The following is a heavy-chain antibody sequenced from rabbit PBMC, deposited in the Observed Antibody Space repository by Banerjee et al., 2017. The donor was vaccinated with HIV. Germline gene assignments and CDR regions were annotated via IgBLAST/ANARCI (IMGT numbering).Heavy chain of an antibody. J-gene: IGHJ4*01. D-gene: IGHD1-1*01. Sequence: QQQLEESGGGLVKPGGTLTLTCKASGIDFSSYYYMCWVRQAPGKGLEWIACIYAGSSGSTYYASWAKGRFTISKTSSTTVTLQMTSLTAADTATYFCARDNYGRSSGYNLWGQGTLVTVS. CDR2: IYAGSSGST. CDR1: GIDFSSYYY. V-gene: IGHV1S45*01. CDR3: ARDNYGRSSGYNL.